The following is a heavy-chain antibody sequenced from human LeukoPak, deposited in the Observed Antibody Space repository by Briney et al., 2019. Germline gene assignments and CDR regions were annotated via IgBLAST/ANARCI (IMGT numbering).Heavy chain of an antibody. V-gene: IGHV3-53*01. CDR1: GFTVSSNY. J-gene: IGHJ4*02. Sequence: PGGSLRLSCGASGFTVSSNYMSWVRQAPGKGLEWVSIIYSGGSTYYADSVKGRFTISRDNSKNTLYLQMNSLRAEDTAMYYCARTPQLAYWGQGTLVTVSS. CDR3: ARTPQLAY. CDR2: IYSGGST. D-gene: IGHD3-10*01.